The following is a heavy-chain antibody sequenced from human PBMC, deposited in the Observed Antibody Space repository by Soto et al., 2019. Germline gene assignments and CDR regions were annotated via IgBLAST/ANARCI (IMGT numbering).Heavy chain of an antibody. V-gene: IGHV1-2*04. CDR2: INPNSGGT. J-gene: IGHJ5*02. D-gene: IGHD2-15*01. CDR1: GYNFIDYY. Sequence: ASVKVSCKASGYNFIDYYIQWVRQAPGQGLEWMGWINPNSGGTNYAQKFQGWVTMTRDTSISTAYMELSRLRSDDTAVYYCARGSIVVVVAADNWFDPWGQGTLVTVSS. CDR3: ARGSIVVVVAADNWFDP.